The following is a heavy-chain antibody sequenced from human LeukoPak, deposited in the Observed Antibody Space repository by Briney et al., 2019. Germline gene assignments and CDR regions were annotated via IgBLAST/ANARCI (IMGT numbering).Heavy chain of an antibody. Sequence: SGPTLVNPTQTLTLTCTFSGFSLSTSGMRVSWIRQPPGKALEWLARIDWDDDKFYSTSLKTRPTISKDTSKNQVVLRMTNTDPVDTATYYCARTFIAGGGVSRSRYSGIHFDYWGEGTLVTVSS. V-gene: IGHV2-70*04. CDR1: GFSLSTSGMR. CDR2: IDWDDDK. CDR3: ARTFIAGGGVSRSRYSGIHFDY. D-gene: IGHD1-26*01. J-gene: IGHJ4*02.